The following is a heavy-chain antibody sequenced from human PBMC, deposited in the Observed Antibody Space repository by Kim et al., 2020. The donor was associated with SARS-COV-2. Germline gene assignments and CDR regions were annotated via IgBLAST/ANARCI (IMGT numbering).Heavy chain of an antibody. J-gene: IGHJ3*02. CDR1: GVSISSYH. V-gene: IGHV4-59*01. D-gene: IGHD2-8*01. Sequence: SETLSLTCTVSGVSISSYHWTWIRQSPGKGLEWVGSTNHNPSLKSRVTISVDTSKSHFLLNLSSVTAANTAVYYCARPTKMGFYDAFGIWGQGTMVIVSS. CDR2: ST. CDR3: ARPTKMGFYDAFGI.